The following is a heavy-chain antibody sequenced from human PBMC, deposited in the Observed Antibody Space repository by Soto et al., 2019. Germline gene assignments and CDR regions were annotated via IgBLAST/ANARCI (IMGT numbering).Heavy chain of an antibody. CDR2: INPATGDT. CDR1: GYGFTTSA. J-gene: IGHJ5*02. CDR3: ARAAGRSKLLPYYFDP. D-gene: IGHD3-10*01. Sequence: QVHLVQSGAEVQKPGASVRISCQASGYGFTTSAIHWVRQAPGQRLEWMGWINPATGDTKYSQSVRGRVTFALDTSATTAYMDLGSLSSHDTAVYYCARAAGRSKLLPYYFDPWGQGTLVTVSS. V-gene: IGHV1-3*01.